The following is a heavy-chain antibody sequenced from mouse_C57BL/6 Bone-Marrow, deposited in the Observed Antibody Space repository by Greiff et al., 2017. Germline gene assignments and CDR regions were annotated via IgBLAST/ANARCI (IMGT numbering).Heavy chain of an antibody. V-gene: IGHV1-81*01. J-gene: IGHJ1*03. Sequence: QVQLQQSGAELARPGASVKLSCKASGYTFTSYGISWVKQRTGPGLEWIGEIYPRSGNTYYNEKFKGKATLTADKSSSTAYMERRSLTSADSSVYFCARNYYGSSSFVWGTGTTVTVSS. CDR3: ARNYYGSSSFV. CDR1: GYTFTSYG. CDR2: IYPRSGNT. D-gene: IGHD1-1*01.